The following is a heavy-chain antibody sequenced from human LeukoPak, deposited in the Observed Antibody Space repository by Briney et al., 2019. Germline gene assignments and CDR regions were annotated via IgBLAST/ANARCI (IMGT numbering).Heavy chain of an antibody. Sequence: ASVKVSCKASGYTFTSYGISWLRQAPGQGLEWMGWISAYNGNTNYAQKLQGRVTMTTDTSTSTAYMELRSLRSDDTAVYYCARGYYDFWSGYYSILYYYMDVWGQGTLVTVSS. CDR2: ISAYNGNT. CDR1: GYTFTSYG. V-gene: IGHV1-18*01. CDR3: ARGYYDFWSGYYSILYYYMDV. J-gene: IGHJ6*03. D-gene: IGHD3-3*01.